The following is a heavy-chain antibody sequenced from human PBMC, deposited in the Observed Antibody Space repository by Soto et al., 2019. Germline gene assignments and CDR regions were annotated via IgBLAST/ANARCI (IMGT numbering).Heavy chain of an antibody. CDR1: GFTFSSYA. Sequence: GSLRLSCAASGFTFSSYAMSWVRQAPGKGLEWVSAISGSGGSTYYADSVKGRFTISRDNSKNTLYLQMNSLRAEDTAVYYCAKRLAVAGTRSEYFQHWGQGTLVTVSS. V-gene: IGHV3-23*01. D-gene: IGHD6-19*01. J-gene: IGHJ1*01. CDR3: AKRLAVAGTRSEYFQH. CDR2: ISGSGGST.